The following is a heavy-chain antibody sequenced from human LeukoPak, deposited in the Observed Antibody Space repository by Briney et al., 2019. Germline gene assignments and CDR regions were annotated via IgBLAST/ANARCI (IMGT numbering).Heavy chain of an antibody. J-gene: IGHJ3*02. D-gene: IGHD3-16*01. CDR3: AKADATIGGAFDT. CDR1: RFTFRNYA. V-gene: IGHV3-23*01. Sequence: PGGSLRLSCAASRFTFRNYAMSWVRHAPGRGLERLSIISGTADSKYYADSVKGRFTISRDNPRSTLYLEMKSLRAEDTAVYYCAKADATIGGAFDTWGQGTMVIVSS. CDR2: ISGTADSK.